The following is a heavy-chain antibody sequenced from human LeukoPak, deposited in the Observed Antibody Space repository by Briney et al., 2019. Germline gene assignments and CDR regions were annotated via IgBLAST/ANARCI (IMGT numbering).Heavy chain of an antibody. CDR3: ARSPSRYDILTGYYTRHFDY. J-gene: IGHJ4*02. D-gene: IGHD3-9*01. CDR2: IYHSGST. V-gene: IGHV4-4*02. Sequence: SETLSLTYAVSGGSISSSNWWSWVRQPPGKGLEWIGEIYHSGSTNYNPSLKSRVTISVDKSKNQFSLKLSSVTAADTAVYYCARSPSRYDILTGYYTRHFDYWGQGTLVTVSS. CDR1: GGSISSSNW.